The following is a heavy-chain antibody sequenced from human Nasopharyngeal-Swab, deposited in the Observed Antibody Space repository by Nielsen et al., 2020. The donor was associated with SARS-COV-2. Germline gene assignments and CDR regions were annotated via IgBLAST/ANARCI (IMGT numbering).Heavy chain of an antibody. D-gene: IGHD1-26*01. Sequence: SVKVSCKASGGTFSSYAISWVRQAPGQGLEWMGGIIPIFGTANYAQKFQGRVTITADESTSTAYVELSSLRSEDTAVYYCASPGQWELPYPDYYGMDVWGQGTTVTVSS. J-gene: IGHJ6*02. CDR1: GGTFSSYA. CDR3: ASPGQWELPYPDYYGMDV. V-gene: IGHV1-69*13. CDR2: IIPIFGTA.